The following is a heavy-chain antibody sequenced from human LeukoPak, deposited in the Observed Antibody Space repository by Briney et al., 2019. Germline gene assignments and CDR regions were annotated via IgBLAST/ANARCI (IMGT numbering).Heavy chain of an antibody. Sequence: PSETLSLTCAVYGGSFSGYYWSWIRQPPGKGLEWIGEINHSGSTNYNTSLKSRVTISVDTSKNQFSLKLSSVTAADTAVYYCARGSAAAGTGYWGQGTLVTVSS. J-gene: IGHJ4*02. CDR3: ARGSAAAGTGY. D-gene: IGHD6-13*01. V-gene: IGHV4-34*01. CDR2: INHSGST. CDR1: GGSFSGYY.